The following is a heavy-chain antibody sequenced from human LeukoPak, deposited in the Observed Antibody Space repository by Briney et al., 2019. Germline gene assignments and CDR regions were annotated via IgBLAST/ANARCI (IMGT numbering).Heavy chain of an antibody. D-gene: IGHD3-22*01. Sequence: PGRSLRLSCAASGFTFSSYGMHWVRQAPGKGLEWVAVIWYDGSNKYYADSVKGRFTISRDNSKNTLYLQMNSLRAEDTAVYYCAKGPGDYDSSGYYVDYWGQGTLVTVSS. CDR2: IWYDGSNK. CDR3: AKGPGDYDSSGYYVDY. J-gene: IGHJ4*02. V-gene: IGHV3-33*06. CDR1: GFTFSSYG.